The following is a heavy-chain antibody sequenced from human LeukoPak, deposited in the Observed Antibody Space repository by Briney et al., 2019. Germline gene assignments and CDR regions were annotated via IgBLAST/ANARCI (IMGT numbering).Heavy chain of an antibody. V-gene: IGHV1-2*02. CDR3: ARVRSIVATINGFDY. CDR1: GYTFTGYY. J-gene: IGHJ4*02. CDR2: INPNSGGT. Sequence: ASVKVSCKASGYTFTGYYMHWVRQAPGQGLEWMGWINPNSGGTNYAQEFQGRVTMTRDTSISTAYMELSRLRSDDTAVYYCARVRSIVATINGFDYWAREPWSPSPQ. D-gene: IGHD5-12*01.